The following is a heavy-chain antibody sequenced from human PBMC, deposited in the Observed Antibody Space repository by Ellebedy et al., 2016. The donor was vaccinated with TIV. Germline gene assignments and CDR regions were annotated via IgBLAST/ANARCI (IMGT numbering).Heavy chain of an antibody. CDR3: ARPVDGSGPFDY. CDR2: IYPGDSDT. CDR1: GYSFTSYW. J-gene: IGHJ4*02. V-gene: IGHV5-51*01. Sequence: GESLKISXQGSGYSFTSYWISRVRQMPGKGLEWMGIIYPGDSDTRYRPSFQGQVTISADNSISTAYLQWSSLKASDTAMYYCARPVDGSGPFDYWGQGTLVTVSS. D-gene: IGHD3-10*01.